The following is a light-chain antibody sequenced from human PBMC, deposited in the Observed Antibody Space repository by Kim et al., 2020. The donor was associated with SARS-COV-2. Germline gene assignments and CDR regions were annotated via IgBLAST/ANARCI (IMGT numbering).Light chain of an antibody. CDR1: QDINNY. V-gene: IGKV1-33*01. Sequence: DIQMTQSPSSLSASVGDRVTITCQASQDINNYLNWNQQKPGKAPKLLIYDASNLETGVPSRFSGSGSGTDFTFTISSLQPEDIATYYCQQYDNLPITFGQGTRLEIK. CDR3: QQYDNLPIT. CDR2: DAS. J-gene: IGKJ5*01.